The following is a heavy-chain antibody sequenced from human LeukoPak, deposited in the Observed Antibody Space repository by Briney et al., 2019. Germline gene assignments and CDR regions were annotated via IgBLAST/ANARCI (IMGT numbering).Heavy chain of an antibody. D-gene: IGHD1-26*01. V-gene: IGHV1-46*01. J-gene: IGHJ4*02. Sequence: AASVKVSCKASGYTFTTYYVHWVRQAPGQGLEWMGIINPSGGSTTYAQKFRGRLTMTRDMSTSTVYMELSSLRSEDTAVYYCARVRNEVGASLTIDYWGQGTLVTVSS. CDR1: GYTFTTYY. CDR2: INPSGGST. CDR3: ARVRNEVGASLTIDY.